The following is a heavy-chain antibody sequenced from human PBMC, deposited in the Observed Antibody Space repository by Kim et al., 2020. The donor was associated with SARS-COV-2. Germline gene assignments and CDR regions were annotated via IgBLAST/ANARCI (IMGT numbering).Heavy chain of an antibody. D-gene: IGHD2-15*01. V-gene: IGHV1-69*13. Sequence: SVKVSCKASGGTFSSYAISWVRQAPGQGLEWMGGIIPIFGTANYAQKFQGRVTITADESTSTAYMALSSLRSEDTAVYYCARTWSHLSLYYYYGMDVWGRGTTVTVS. CDR3: ARTWSHLSLYYYYGMDV. J-gene: IGHJ6*02. CDR1: GGTFSSYA. CDR2: IIPIFGTA.